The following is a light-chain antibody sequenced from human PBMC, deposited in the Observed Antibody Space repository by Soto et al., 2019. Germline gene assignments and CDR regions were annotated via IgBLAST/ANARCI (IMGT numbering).Light chain of an antibody. CDR1: QSGAKY. CDR2: VAA. V-gene: IGKV3-11*01. J-gene: IGKJ4*02. CDR3: QQRTNWPLT. Sequence: EIVLTQSPATLSFSPGERATLSCRASQSGAKYLVWYQQKPGQAPRLLIYVAASRATGLPARFSASGSGTEFSLTITSLEPEDFAVNYCQQRTNWPLTCGGGTKRESK.